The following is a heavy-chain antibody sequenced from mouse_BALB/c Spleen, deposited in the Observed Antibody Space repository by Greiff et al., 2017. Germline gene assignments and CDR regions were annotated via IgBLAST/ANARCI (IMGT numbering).Heavy chain of an antibody. CDR2: ISDGGSYT. CDR3: ARDGDGNSFAY. CDR1: GFTFSDYY. Sequence: DVHLVESGGGLVKPGGSLKLSCAASGFTFSDYYMYWVRQTPEKRLEWVATISDGGSYTYYPDSVKGRFTISRDNAKNNLYLQMSSLKSEDTAMYYCARDGDGNSFAYWGQGTLVTVSA. V-gene: IGHV5-4*02. D-gene: IGHD2-1*01. J-gene: IGHJ3*01.